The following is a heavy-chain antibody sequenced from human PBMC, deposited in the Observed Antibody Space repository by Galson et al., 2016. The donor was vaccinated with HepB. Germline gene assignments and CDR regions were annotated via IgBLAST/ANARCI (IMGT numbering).Heavy chain of an antibody. CDR1: GYRFRDYD. V-gene: IGHV1-8*01. Sequence: SVKVSCKASGYRFRDYDVSWVRQAPGQGLEWMGWMNPNSGNTGYAQRLRGRIDMTSEASINTAYMELHSLRSEDTAVYYCARAIRNQLLSEYWGQGTLITVSS. CDR3: ARAIRNQLLSEY. D-gene: IGHD1-14*01. J-gene: IGHJ4*02. CDR2: MNPNSGNT.